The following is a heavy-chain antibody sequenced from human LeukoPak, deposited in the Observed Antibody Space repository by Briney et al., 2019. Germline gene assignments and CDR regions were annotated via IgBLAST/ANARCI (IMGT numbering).Heavy chain of an antibody. J-gene: IGHJ4*02. Sequence: GGSLRLSCAASGFPLSSYWMHLVRQAPGKGLVWVSRINSDGGSTSYADSVKGRFTISRDNAKNTLYLQMNSLRAEDTAVYYCARKTGAAAATGGYYFDYWGQGTLVTVSS. CDR3: ARKTGAAAATGGYYFDY. CDR2: INSDGGST. CDR1: GFPLSSYW. V-gene: IGHV3-74*01. D-gene: IGHD6-13*01.